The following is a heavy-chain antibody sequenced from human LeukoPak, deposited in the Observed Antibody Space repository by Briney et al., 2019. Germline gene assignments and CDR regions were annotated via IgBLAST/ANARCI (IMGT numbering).Heavy chain of an antibody. Sequence: PGGSLRLSCAASGFTFNIYAMSWVRQAPEKGLDWVSVISGSAHKIRYADSVKGRFTISRDNSENTVYLQMNNLRAEDTALYYCAGRPTGYSSGYVYWGQGALVTVSS. D-gene: IGHD5-18*01. CDR3: AGRPTGYSSGYVY. CDR1: GFTFNIYA. J-gene: IGHJ4*02. V-gene: IGHV3-23*01. CDR2: ISGSAHKI.